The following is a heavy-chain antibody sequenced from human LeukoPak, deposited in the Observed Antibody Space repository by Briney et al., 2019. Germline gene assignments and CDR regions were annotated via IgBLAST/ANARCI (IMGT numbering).Heavy chain of an antibody. Sequence: ASVKVSCKASGYTFTSYDINWVRQATGQGLEWMGWMNPNSGNTGYAQKFQGRVTITADESTSTAYMELSSLRSEDTAVYYCARDQGYYYDSSGLLDYWGQGTLVTVSS. D-gene: IGHD3-22*01. V-gene: IGHV1-8*01. CDR1: GYTFTSYD. J-gene: IGHJ4*02. CDR3: ARDQGYYYDSSGLLDY. CDR2: MNPNSGNT.